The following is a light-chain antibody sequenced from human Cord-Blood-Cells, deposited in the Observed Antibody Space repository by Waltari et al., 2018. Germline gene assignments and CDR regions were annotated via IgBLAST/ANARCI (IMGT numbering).Light chain of an antibody. J-gene: IGLJ3*02. CDR2: EGS. V-gene: IGLV2-23*01. CDR1: RRDVGCYTI. Sequence: QSALPQPASVSGSPGQSITISCPGTRRDVGCYTIVSWHQQHPGKAPKHMLYEGSKRPSGVSNRFSGSKSGNTASLTISGLQAEDEADYYCCSYAGSSTWVFGGGTKLTVL. CDR3: CSYAGSSTWV.